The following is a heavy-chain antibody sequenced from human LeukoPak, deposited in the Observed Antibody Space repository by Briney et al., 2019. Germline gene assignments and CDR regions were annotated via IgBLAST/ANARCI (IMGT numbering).Heavy chain of an antibody. Sequence: SSVKVSCKASGGTFSSYAISWVRQAPGQGLEWMGGIIPIFGTANYAQKFQGRVTITADESTSTAYMELSSLRSEDTAVYYCARDPLSALGYCGGDCYLNYWGQGTLVTVSP. D-gene: IGHD2-21*02. CDR3: ARDPLSALGYCGGDCYLNY. V-gene: IGHV1-69*01. CDR1: GGTFSSYA. CDR2: IIPIFGTA. J-gene: IGHJ4*02.